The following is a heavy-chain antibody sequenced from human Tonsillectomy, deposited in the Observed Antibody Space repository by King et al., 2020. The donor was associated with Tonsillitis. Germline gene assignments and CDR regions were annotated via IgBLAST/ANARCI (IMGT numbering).Heavy chain of an antibody. CDR2: IRSKAYGGTT. V-gene: IGHV3-49*04. J-gene: IGHJ6*03. CDR3: TKATYVSRTYYYYMDV. D-gene: IGHD3-22*01. Sequence: VQLVESGGGLVQPGRSLRLSCTASGFTFGDYAMSWVRQAPGKGLEWVGFIRSKAYGGTTEYAASVKGRFTISRDDSKSIAYLQMNSLKTEDTAVYYCTKATYVSRTYYYYMDVWGKGTTVTVSS. CDR1: GFTFGDYA.